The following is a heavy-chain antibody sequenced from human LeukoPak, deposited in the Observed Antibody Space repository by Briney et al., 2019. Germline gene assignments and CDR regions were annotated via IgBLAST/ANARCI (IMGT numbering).Heavy chain of an antibody. V-gene: IGHV4-4*07. D-gene: IGHD1-7*01. CDR1: GGSISGYY. Sequence: SETLSLTCSVSGGSISGYYWTWIRQPAGKGLEWIGRVYTSGSTHYNPSLKTRLTMSVDTSKNQFSLKLSSLTAADTAVYYCARLKTGTTTAFDIWGQGTIVTGPS. J-gene: IGHJ3*02. CDR3: ARLKTGTTTAFDI. CDR2: VYTSGST.